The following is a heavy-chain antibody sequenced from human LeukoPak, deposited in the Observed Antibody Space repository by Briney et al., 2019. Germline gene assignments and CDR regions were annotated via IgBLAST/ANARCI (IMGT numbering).Heavy chain of an antibody. CDR2: IYYSGST. J-gene: IGHJ5*02. D-gene: IGHD3-22*01. CDR1: GGSISSHY. CDR3: ARVIPDSSGYYNWFDP. V-gene: IGHV4-59*11. Sequence: SETLSLTCTVSGGSISSHYWSWIRQPPGKGLEWIGYIYYSGSTNYNPSLKSRVTISVDTSKNQFSLKLSSVTAADTAVYYCARVIPDSSGYYNWFDPWGQGTLVTVSS.